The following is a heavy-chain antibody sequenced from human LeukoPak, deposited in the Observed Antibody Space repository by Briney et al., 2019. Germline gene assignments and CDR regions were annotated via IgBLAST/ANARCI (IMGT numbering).Heavy chain of an antibody. Sequence: ASVKVSCKASGYNFTSFAMNWVRQAPGQGLEWMGWMNPNSGNTGYAQRFQGRVTITRDTSISTAYMELSNLRSEDTAVYYCARGFQQGKRITMIDWGQGTLVTVSS. D-gene: IGHD3-22*01. CDR1: GYNFTSFA. V-gene: IGHV1-8*03. CDR3: ARGFQQGKRITMID. J-gene: IGHJ4*02. CDR2: MNPNSGNT.